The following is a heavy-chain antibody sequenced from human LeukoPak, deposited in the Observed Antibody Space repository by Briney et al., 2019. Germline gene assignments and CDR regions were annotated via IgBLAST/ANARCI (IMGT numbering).Heavy chain of an antibody. V-gene: IGHV1-18*01. CDR1: GYTFTSYG. CDR2: ISAYNGNT. CDR3: ARDVVAATNYYYGMDV. Sequence: ASVKVSCKASGYTFTSYGIIWVRQAPGQGLEWMGWISAYNGNTNYAQKLQGRVTMTTDTSTSTAYMELRSLRSDDTAVYYCARDVVAATNYYYGMDVWGQGTTVTVSS. D-gene: IGHD2-15*01. J-gene: IGHJ6*02.